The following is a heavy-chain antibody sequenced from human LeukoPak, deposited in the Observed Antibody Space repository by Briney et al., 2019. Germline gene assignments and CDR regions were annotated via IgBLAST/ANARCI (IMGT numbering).Heavy chain of an antibody. CDR1: GFTFDDYA. J-gene: IGHJ3*02. Sequence: GRPLRLSCAASGFTFDDYAMHWVRQAPGKGLEWVSGISWNSGSIGYADSVKGRFTISRDNAKNSLYLQMNSLRAEDMALYYCAKDRTRYSSGWYFPVAFDIWGQGTMVTVSS. V-gene: IGHV3-9*03. CDR2: ISWNSGSI. CDR3: AKDRTRYSSGWYFPVAFDI. D-gene: IGHD6-19*01.